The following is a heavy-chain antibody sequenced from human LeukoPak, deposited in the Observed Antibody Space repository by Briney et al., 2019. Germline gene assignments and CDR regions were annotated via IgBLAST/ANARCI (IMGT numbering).Heavy chain of an antibody. J-gene: IGHJ4*02. Sequence: PGGSLRLSCAASGFTFNNYAMSWVRQAPGKGLEWVSTISGSDDNTYYADSVKGRFTISRDISKNTLYLQMNRLRADDTAVYYCANDFDHWGQGTLVTVSS. CDR3: ANDFDH. CDR1: GFTFNNYA. CDR2: ISGSDDNT. V-gene: IGHV3-23*01.